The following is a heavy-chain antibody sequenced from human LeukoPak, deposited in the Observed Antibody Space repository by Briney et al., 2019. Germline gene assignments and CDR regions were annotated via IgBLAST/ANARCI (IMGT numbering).Heavy chain of an antibody. CDR3: VRTNPWDLTYHFDY. CDR2: IFHSGST. Sequence: PSETLSLTCTVSGGSIKSHFWSWVRQPPGKRLEWIGYIFHSGSTNYNPSLKSRVTISVDTSKNQFSLRLTSVTAADTAVYYCVRTNPWDLTYHFDYWGQGTLVTVSS. CDR1: GGSIKSHF. J-gene: IGHJ4*02. V-gene: IGHV4-59*11. D-gene: IGHD1-14*01.